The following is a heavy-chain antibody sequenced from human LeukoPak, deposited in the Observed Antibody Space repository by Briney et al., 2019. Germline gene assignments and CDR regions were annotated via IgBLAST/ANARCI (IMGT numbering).Heavy chain of an antibody. V-gene: IGHV3-30-3*01. Sequence: PGRSLRLSCAASGFTFSNYPMHWVRQAPGKGLEWVAVISTDGSDKHYADSVKGRFTISRDNSRNTLYLQMGSLRAEDTAVYFCATDLTVRAANYYFDHWGQGTLVTVSS. CDR1: GFTFSNYP. CDR2: ISTDGSDK. CDR3: ATDLTVRAANYYFDH. D-gene: IGHD1-26*01. J-gene: IGHJ4*02.